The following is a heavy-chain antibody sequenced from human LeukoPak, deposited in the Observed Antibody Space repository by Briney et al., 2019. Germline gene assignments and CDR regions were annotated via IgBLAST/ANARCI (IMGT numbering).Heavy chain of an antibody. CDR2: IKSKIDGGTT. CDR3: TTFKPWVDS. V-gene: IGHV3-15*01. D-gene: IGHD1-26*01. Sequence: PGGSLRLSCAASGFTFSSYAMSWVRQAPGKGLEWVGRIKSKIDGGTTDYAAPVKGRFTISRDDSKHTLYLQMNSPKTEDTAVYYCTTFKPWVDSWGQGTLVTVSS. CDR1: GFTFSSYA. J-gene: IGHJ5*02.